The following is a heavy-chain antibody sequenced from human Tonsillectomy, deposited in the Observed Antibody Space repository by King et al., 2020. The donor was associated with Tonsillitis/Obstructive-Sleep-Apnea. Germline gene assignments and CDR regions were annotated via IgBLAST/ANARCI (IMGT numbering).Heavy chain of an antibody. CDR1: GFTFSTYA. Sequence: VQLVESGGGVVQPGRSLRLPCAASGFTFSTYAMHWVRQAPGKGLEWVAVISYDGSNNYYADSVKGRFTISRDNSKNTLYLQMNSLRAEDTAVYYCARDRDCSSTSCYNAFDIWGQGTMVTVSS. CDR2: ISYDGSNN. D-gene: IGHD2-2*02. V-gene: IGHV3-30*04. CDR3: ARDRDCSSTSCYNAFDI. J-gene: IGHJ3*02.